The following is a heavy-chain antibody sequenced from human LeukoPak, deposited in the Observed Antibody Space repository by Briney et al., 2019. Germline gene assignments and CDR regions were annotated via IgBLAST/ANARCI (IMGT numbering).Heavy chain of an antibody. D-gene: IGHD1-20*01. V-gene: IGHV3-33*08. CDR1: GFTVSSNY. J-gene: IGHJ4*02. CDR2: IWYDGSNK. Sequence: GGSLRLSCAASGFTVSSNYMSWVRQAPGKGLEWVAVIWYDGSNKYYADSVKGRFTISRDNSKNTLYLQMNSLRAEDTAVYYCARDGITGTQLDYWGQGTLVTVSS. CDR3: ARDGITGTQLDY.